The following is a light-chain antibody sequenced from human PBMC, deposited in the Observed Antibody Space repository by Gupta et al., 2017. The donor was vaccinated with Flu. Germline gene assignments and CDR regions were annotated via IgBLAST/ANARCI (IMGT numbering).Light chain of an antibody. CDR1: QSIGLY. CDR2: SAS. J-gene: IGKJ1*01. CDR3: QQVYTTPRT. Sequence: GDRVTITCRASQSIGLYVNWYQQKPGQAPQLLIHSASTLHSGVPSRFNGSGAWSEFTLTISSLQPEDFATYYCQQVYTTPRTFGQGTKVEIK. V-gene: IGKV1-39*01.